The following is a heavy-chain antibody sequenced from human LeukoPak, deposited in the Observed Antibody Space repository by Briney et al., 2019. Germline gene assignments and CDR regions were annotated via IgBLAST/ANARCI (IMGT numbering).Heavy chain of an antibody. CDR1: GFTFNYYW. D-gene: IGHD3-22*01. CDR3: ARAPYSRGRNYYFDP. V-gene: IGHV3-74*01. CDR2: INHDGSST. Sequence: GGSLRLSCAASGFTFNYYWMHWVRQAPGKGLVWVSHINHDGSSTSYADSVKGRFTISRDNAKNTLYLQMNSLRAEDTAVYYCARAPYSRGRNYYFDPWGQGTLETVSS. J-gene: IGHJ4*02.